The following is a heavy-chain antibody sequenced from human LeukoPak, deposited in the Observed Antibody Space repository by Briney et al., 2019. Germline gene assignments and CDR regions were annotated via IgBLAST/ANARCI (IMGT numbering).Heavy chain of an antibody. Sequence: SVKVSCKASGGTFSSYAISWVRQAPGQGLEWMGGIIPIFGTANYAQKFQGRATITADKSTSTAYMELSSLRSEDTAVYYCARETTVTTSGEFDYWGQGTLVTVSS. D-gene: IGHD4-11*01. CDR3: ARETTVTTSGEFDY. J-gene: IGHJ4*02. CDR2: IIPIFGTA. V-gene: IGHV1-69*06. CDR1: GGTFSSYA.